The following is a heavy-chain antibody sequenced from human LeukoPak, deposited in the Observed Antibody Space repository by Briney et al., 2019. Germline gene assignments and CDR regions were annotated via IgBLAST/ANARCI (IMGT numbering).Heavy chain of an antibody. CDR3: ARRSDSGSDDGEDYFDY. CDR2: MYYDGSS. CDR1: GGSINSGTFY. J-gene: IGHJ4*02. D-gene: IGHD1-26*01. V-gene: IGHV4-39*01. Sequence: SETLSVACTVSGGSINSGTFYWGWIRQPPGKGLEWIGSMYYDGSSYYNPSLKSRVTTSVDTSKNQFSLKLTSVTAADTAVYFCARRSDSGSDDGEDYFDYWGQGTLVTVPS.